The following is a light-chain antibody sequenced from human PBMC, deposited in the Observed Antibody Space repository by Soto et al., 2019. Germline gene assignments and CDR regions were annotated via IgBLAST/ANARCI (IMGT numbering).Light chain of an antibody. V-gene: IGLV2-23*02. CDR3: CSYAGARHWL. CDR2: EVS. J-gene: IGLJ3*02. Sequence: QSALTQPASVSGSPGQSITISCTGTSSDVGSYNLVSWYQQHPGKAPKVMIYEVSKRPSGVSDRFSGSKSGNTASLTISGLQAEDESEYYCCSYAGARHWLFGGGTKLTVL. CDR1: SSDVGSYNL.